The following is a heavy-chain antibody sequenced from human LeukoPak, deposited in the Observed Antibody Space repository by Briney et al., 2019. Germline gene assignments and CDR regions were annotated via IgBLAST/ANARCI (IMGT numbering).Heavy chain of an antibody. D-gene: IGHD6-6*01. CDR1: GGSFSGYY. Sequence: SETLSLTCAVYGGSFSGYYWSWIRQPPGKGLEWIGEINHSGSTKYNPSLKSRVTISEDTSKHQFSLKLSSVTAADTAVYYCARVQYSSSPVFDFWGQGTLVTVSS. V-gene: IGHV4-34*01. CDR2: INHSGST. J-gene: IGHJ4*02. CDR3: ARVQYSSSPVFDF.